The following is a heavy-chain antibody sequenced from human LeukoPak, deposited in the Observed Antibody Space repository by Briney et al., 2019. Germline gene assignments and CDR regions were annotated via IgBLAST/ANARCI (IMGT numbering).Heavy chain of an antibody. J-gene: IGHJ1*01. CDR3: ARGHGRAAAGTVPFQH. CDR1: GGSFSGYY. CDR2: INHSGST. V-gene: IGHV4-34*01. Sequence: SETLSLTCAVYGGSFSGYYWSWIRQPPGKGLEWIGEINHSGSTNYNPSLKSRVTISVDTSKNQFSLRLSSVTAADTAVYYCARGHGRAAAGTVPFQHWGQGTLVTVSS. D-gene: IGHD6-13*01.